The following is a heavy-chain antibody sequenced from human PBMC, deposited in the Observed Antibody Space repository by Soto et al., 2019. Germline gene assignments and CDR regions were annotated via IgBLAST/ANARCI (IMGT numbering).Heavy chain of an antibody. V-gene: IGHV1-2*04. J-gene: IGHJ6*02. CDR3: ARGDSTDCSNGVCSFFYNHDMDV. CDR2: INPKSGGT. CDR1: GYSFTDYH. Sequence: ASVKVSCKASGYSFTDYHIHWVRQAPGQGLEWLGRINPKSGGTSTAQKFQGWVTMTTDTSISTASMELTRLTSDDTAIYYCARGDSTDCSNGVCSFFYNHDMDVWGQVTTVTVSS. D-gene: IGHD2-8*01.